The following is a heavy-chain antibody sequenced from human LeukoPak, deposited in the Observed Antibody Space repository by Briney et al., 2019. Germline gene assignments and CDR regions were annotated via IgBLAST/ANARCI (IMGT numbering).Heavy chain of an antibody. CDR1: GYTFTSYD. Sequence: ASVKFSCKASGYTFTSYDINWVRQATGQGLEWMGWMNPNSGNTVYAQKFQGRFTITRNTSISTAYMELSSLRSEDTAVYYCARRLSNRADTGLYYYMDVWGKGNTVTVSS. CDR2: MNPNSGNT. CDR3: ARRLSNRADTGLYYYMDV. J-gene: IGHJ6*03. V-gene: IGHV1-8*03. D-gene: IGHD5-18*01.